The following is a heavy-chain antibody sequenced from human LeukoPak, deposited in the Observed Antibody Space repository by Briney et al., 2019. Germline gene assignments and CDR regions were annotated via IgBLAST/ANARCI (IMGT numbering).Heavy chain of an antibody. CDR2: MNPNSGNT. Sequence: ASVKLSCKASGYTFTSYDINWVRQATGQGLEWMGRMNPNSGNTGYAQKFQGRVTMTRNTSISTAYMELSSLRSEDTAVYYCARGNVLLWFGTNDMDVWGQGTTVTVSS. CDR1: GYTFTSYD. V-gene: IGHV1-8*01. CDR3: ARGNVLLWFGTNDMDV. J-gene: IGHJ6*02. D-gene: IGHD3-10*01.